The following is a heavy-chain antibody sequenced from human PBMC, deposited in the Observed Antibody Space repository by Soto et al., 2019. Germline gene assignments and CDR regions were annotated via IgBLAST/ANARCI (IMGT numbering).Heavy chain of an antibody. J-gene: IGHJ4*02. CDR1: GYTFTAYY. D-gene: IGHD3-10*01. Sequence: ASVKVSCKASGYTFTAYYIHWVRQAPGQGLEWMGWINPNGGGTKYAQKFQGRVTMTRDTSINTAYMELTRLTSDDTAVYYCARAVHTMIKGVRFRVDQWGQGTLVTGS. V-gene: IGHV1-2*02. CDR2: INPNGGGT. CDR3: ARAVHTMIKGVRFRVDQ.